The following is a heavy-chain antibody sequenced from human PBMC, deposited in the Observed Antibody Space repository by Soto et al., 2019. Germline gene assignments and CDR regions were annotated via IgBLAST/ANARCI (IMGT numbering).Heavy chain of an antibody. Sequence: QVQLVESGGGVVQPGRSLRLSCAASGFTFSSYGMHWVRQAPGKGLEWVAGISYDGSNKYYADSVKGRFTISRDNSKNTLYLQMNSLRAEDTAVYYCAKEPSSPRDCSSTSCYINYWGQGTLVTVSS. J-gene: IGHJ4*02. CDR2: ISYDGSNK. D-gene: IGHD2-2*02. V-gene: IGHV3-30*18. CDR1: GFTFSSYG. CDR3: AKEPSSPRDCSSTSCYINY.